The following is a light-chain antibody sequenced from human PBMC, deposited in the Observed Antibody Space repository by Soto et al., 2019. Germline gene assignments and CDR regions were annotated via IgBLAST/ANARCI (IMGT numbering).Light chain of an antibody. J-gene: IGKJ5*01. CDR3: QQRNYWQVT. V-gene: IGKV1-5*01. CDR1: RSIRSW. CDR2: DAS. Sequence: DIQMPQFPSTLSAYVVDIVPTTCRASRSIRSWLAWYQQKPGKAPRLLIYDASSLESWVPSRFSGSGSGTEFTLTISSLEPEDFAVYYCQQRNYWQVTFGQGTRLEI.